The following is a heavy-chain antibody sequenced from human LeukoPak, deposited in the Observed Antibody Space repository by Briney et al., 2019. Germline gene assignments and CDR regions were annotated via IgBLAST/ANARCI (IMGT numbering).Heavy chain of an antibody. Sequence: ASVKVSCKASGYTFTSYYMHWVRQAPGQGLEWMGIINPSGGSTSYAQKFQGRVTMTRDMSTSTVYMELSSLRSEDTAVYYCARGGTGSLILGVVTNWFDPWGQGTLVTVSS. CDR3: ARGGTGSLILGVVTNWFDP. CDR2: INPSGGST. CDR1: GYTFTSYY. D-gene: IGHD3-3*01. J-gene: IGHJ5*02. V-gene: IGHV1-46*01.